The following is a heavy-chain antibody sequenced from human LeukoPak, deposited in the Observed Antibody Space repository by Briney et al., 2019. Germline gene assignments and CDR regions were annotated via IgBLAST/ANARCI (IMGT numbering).Heavy chain of an antibody. V-gene: IGHV3-48*01. J-gene: IGHJ3*02. D-gene: IGHD3-22*01. Sequence: GGSLRLSRAASKFTFSSYNMNWVRQAPGKGLEWVSFITTSSSTIYYADSVKGRFTISRDNDKNSLYLQMNSLRAEDTAVYYCARDSGYPRAHGFDIWGQGTMVTVSS. CDR1: KFTFSSYN. CDR2: ITTSSSTI. CDR3: ARDSGYPRAHGFDI.